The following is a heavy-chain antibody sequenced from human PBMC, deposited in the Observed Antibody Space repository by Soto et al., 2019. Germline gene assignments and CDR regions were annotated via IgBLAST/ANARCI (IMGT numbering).Heavy chain of an antibody. CDR3: VRDRSWAFDY. V-gene: IGHV3-48*01. J-gene: IGHJ4*02. Sequence: TGGALRLSCAASGFILSSYSMNWVRQGPGKGLEVISHISPDSRIKSYADSVKGRFTISRDNARSSLDLQMNSLRAEDTAVYYCVRDRSWAFDYWGQGTLVTVSS. CDR1: GFILSSYS. CDR2: ISPDSRIK. D-gene: IGHD1-26*01.